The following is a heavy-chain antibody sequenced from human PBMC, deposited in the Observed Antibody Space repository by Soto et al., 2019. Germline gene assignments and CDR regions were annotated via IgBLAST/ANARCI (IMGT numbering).Heavy chain of an antibody. CDR3: ASLEEGDGYNFRYFDL. CDR2: IIPIFGTA. J-gene: IGHJ2*01. CDR1: GGTFSSYA. D-gene: IGHD5-12*01. Sequence: ASVKVSCKASGGTFSSYAISWVRQAPGQGLEWMGGIIPIFGTANYAQKFQGRVTITADKSTSTAYMELSSLRSEDTAVYYCASLEEGDGYNFRYFDLWGRGTLLTVSS. V-gene: IGHV1-69*06.